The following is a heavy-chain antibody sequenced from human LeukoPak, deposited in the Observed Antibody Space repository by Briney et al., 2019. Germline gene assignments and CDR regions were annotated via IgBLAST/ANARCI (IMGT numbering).Heavy chain of an antibody. J-gene: IGHJ4*02. CDR3: NTIFGVVKRFDY. Sequence: GGSLRLSCAASGFTLSTYTMNWVRQAPGKGLEWVSSISSSSSFIYYADSMKGRFTISRDNAKNSLYLQMNSLRAEDTGVYYCNTIFGVVKRFDYWGQGTLVTVSS. D-gene: IGHD3-3*01. CDR2: ISSSSSFI. CDR1: GFTLSTYT. V-gene: IGHV3-21*01.